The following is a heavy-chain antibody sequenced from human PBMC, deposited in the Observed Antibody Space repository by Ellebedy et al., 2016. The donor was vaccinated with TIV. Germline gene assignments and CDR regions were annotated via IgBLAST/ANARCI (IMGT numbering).Heavy chain of an antibody. D-gene: IGHD3-10*01. V-gene: IGHV4-59*01. CDR2: IYYSGST. CDR1: GGSISNNY. Sequence: MPGGSLRLSCTVSGGSISNNYWTWIRQPPGKGLEWIGYIYYSGSTKYNPSLKSRVTISVHTSKNQFSLKLSSLTAADTAVYYCAREYGSGMGIDYWGQGTLVTVSS. J-gene: IGHJ4*02. CDR3: AREYGSGMGIDY.